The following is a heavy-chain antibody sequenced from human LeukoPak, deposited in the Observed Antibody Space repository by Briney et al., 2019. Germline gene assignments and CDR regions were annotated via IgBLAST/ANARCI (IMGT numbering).Heavy chain of an antibody. CDR2: IKQDGSEK. V-gene: IGHV3-7*01. J-gene: IGHJ5*02. CDR1: GFTFSSYW. D-gene: IGHD2-15*01. CDR3: ARDRETYSNNWFYP. Sequence: GGSLRLSCAASGFTFSSYWMSWVRQAPGKGLEWVANIKQDGSEKYYVDSVKGRFTISRDNAKNSLYLQMNSLRAEDTAVYYCARDRETYSNNWFYPWGEGTLVTVSS.